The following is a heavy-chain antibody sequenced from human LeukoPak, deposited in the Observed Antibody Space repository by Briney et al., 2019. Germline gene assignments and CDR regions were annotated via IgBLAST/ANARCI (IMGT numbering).Heavy chain of an antibody. D-gene: IGHD2-21*02. CDR2: INHSGST. J-gene: IGHJ5*02. CDR3: ARRRGEVVTAYKNWFAP. CDR1: GGSFSGYY. Sequence: SETLSLTCAVYGGSFSGYYWSWIRQPPGKGLEWIGEINHSGSTSYNPSLKSRVTISVDTSKNQFSLKLSSVTAADTAVYYCARRRGEVVTAYKNWFAPWGQGTLVTVSS. V-gene: IGHV4-34*01.